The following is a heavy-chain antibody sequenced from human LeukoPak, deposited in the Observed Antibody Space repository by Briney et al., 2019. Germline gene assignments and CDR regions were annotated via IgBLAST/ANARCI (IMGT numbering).Heavy chain of an antibody. V-gene: IGHV1-24*01. CDR3: ATVEGGRPWLRSVGLGNTNTYYFDY. D-gene: IGHD1-26*01. CDR1: GYTLTELS. Sequence: ASVKVSCKVSGYTLTELSMHWVRQAPGKGLEWMGGFDPEDGETIYAQKFQGRVTMTEDTSTDTAYMELSSLRSEDTAVYYCATVEGGRPWLRSVGLGNTNTYYFDYWGQGTLVTVSS. J-gene: IGHJ4*02. CDR2: FDPEDGET.